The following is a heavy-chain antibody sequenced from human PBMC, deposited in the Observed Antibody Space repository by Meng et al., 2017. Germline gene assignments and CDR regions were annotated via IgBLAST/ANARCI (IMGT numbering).Heavy chain of an antibody. J-gene: IGHJ4*02. CDR2: ISGSGGST. CDR3: AKDPAPLTVTTTFDY. D-gene: IGHD4-17*01. V-gene: IGHV3-23*01. CDR1: GFTFSSYA. Sequence: GESLKISCAASGFTFSSYAMSWVRQAPGKGLEWVSAISGSGGSTYYADSVKGRFTISRDNSKNTLYLQMNSLGAEDTAVYYCAKDPAPLTVTTTFDYWGQGTLVTVSS.